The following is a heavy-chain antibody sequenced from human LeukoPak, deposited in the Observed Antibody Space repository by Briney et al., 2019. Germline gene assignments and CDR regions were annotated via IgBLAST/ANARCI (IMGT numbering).Heavy chain of an antibody. CDR2: IYSGGNT. CDR3: VYGDFVRTVNYFDY. Sequence: PGGSLRLSCAASGFAVSNSYMSWVRQTPGKGLEWVSVIYSGGNTYYADSVKGRFTISRDNSKNSLFLQMHSLRAEDTALYYCVYGDFVRTVNYFDYWGQGTLVTVSS. D-gene: IGHD4-17*01. J-gene: IGHJ4*02. CDR1: GFAVSNSY. V-gene: IGHV3-66*01.